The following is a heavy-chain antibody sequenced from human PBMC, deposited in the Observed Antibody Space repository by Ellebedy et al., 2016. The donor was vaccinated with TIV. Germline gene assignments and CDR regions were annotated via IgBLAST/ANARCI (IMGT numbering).Heavy chain of an antibody. CDR3: ARDHRPNYDFWSGYYGGFGY. V-gene: IGHV3-33*01. J-gene: IGHJ4*02. CDR2: IWYDGSNK. D-gene: IGHD3-3*01. CDR1: GFTFSSYG. Sequence: GGSLRLXXAASGFTFSSYGMHWVRQAPGKGLEWVAVIWYDGSNKYYADSVKGRFTISRDNSKNTLYLQMNSLRAEDTAVYYCARDHRPNYDFWSGYYGGFGYWGQGTLVTVSS.